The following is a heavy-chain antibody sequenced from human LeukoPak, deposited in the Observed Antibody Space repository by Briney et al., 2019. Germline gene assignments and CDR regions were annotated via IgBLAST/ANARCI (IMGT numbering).Heavy chain of an antibody. J-gene: IGHJ4*02. V-gene: IGHV3-48*01. CDR1: GFTFSSYS. CDR3: ARGSSSNSWYFDY. Sequence: GGSLRLSCAASGFTFSSYSMNWVRQAPGKGLEWVSYINSSSTTISYADSVKGRFTISRDNAKNSLYLQMNSLRAEDTAVYYCARGSSSNSWYFDYWGQGTLVTVSS. CDR2: INSSSTTI. D-gene: IGHD6-13*01.